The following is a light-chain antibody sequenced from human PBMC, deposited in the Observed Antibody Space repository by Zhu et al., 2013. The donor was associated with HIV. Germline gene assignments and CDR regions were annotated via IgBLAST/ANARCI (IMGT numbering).Light chain of an antibody. CDR1: QTIYSY. Sequence: DIVMTQSPSSLSASVGDRVTITCRASQTIYSYLSWYQFKPGKAPRLLIYAASSLQSGVPLRFSGRQYATHFTLTIGSVQPEDFGTYYCQQSFTTPYTFGQGTKLDI. CDR2: AAS. CDR3: QQSFTTPYT. J-gene: IGKJ2*01. V-gene: IGKV1-39*01.